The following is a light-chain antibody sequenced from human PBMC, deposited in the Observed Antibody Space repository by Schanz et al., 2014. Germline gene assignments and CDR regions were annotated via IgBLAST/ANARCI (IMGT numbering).Light chain of an antibody. Sequence: QSALTQPRSVSGSPGQSVTISCTGTSSDVGGYNYVSWYQHHPGKAPKLMIYDVSKRPSGVPDRFSGSKSGNTASLTVSGLQAEDEADYYCSSHASNNPRVVFGGGTKLTVL. CDR1: SSDVGGYNY. V-gene: IGLV2-11*01. J-gene: IGLJ2*01. CDR3: SSHASNNPRVV. CDR2: DVS.